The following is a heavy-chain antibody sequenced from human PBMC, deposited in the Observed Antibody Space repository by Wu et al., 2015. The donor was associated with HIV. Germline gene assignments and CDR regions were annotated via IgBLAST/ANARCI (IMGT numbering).Heavy chain of an antibody. D-gene: IGHD3-10*01. Sequence: QVQLVQSGAEVKKPGASVKVSCKASGYTFTSYYMHWVRQAPGQGLEWMGIINPSGGSTSYAQNFQGRLTMTEDTSTDTAYVELRSLRFEDTAVYYCTTLRGGYYAGSDIPAAFDIWGQGTMVTVSP. V-gene: IGHV1-46*01. J-gene: IGHJ3*02. CDR1: GYTFTSYY. CDR2: INPSGGST. CDR3: TTLRGGYYAGSDIPAAFDI.